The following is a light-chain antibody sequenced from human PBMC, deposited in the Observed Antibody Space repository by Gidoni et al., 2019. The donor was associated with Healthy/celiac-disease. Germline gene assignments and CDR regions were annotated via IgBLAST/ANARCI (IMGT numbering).Light chain of an antibody. J-gene: IGKJ1*01. Sequence: DIQMTQSPSTLSASVGDRVTITCRASQSISSWLAWYQQKPGKATKLLIYKASSLESGVPSRFSGSGSGTEFTLTISSLQPDDFATYYCQQYNSYSPWTFXXXTKVEIK. CDR3: QQYNSYSPWT. V-gene: IGKV1-5*03. CDR1: QSISSW. CDR2: KAS.